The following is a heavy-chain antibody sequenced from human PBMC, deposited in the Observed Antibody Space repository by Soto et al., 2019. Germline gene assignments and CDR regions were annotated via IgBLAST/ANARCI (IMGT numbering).Heavy chain of an antibody. J-gene: IGHJ6*02. D-gene: IGHD3-16*01. V-gene: IGHV1-18*01. CDR3: AMVDNYVTPTPQDV. Sequence: QVQLVQSGDEMKKPGASVRVSCKASGYIFVNYGIAWVRQAPGQGLEWMGWISPYTGDTHSASKVQGSLTMTTDTTTSTAYRDLGSLTSDDTAVYYCAMVDNYVTPTPQDVWGQGTTVTVSS. CDR2: ISPYTGDT. CDR1: GYIFVNYG.